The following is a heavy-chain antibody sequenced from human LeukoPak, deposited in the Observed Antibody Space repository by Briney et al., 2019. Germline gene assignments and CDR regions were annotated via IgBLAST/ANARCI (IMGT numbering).Heavy chain of an antibody. J-gene: IGHJ4*02. CDR3: ARFPLGRGNIWVYFDY. CDR2: IYTSGST. CDR1: GGSISSYY. V-gene: IGHV4-4*07. Sequence: PSETLSLTCTVSGGSISSYYWSWIRQPAGKGLEWIGRIYTSGSTNYNPSLKSRVTMSVDTSKNQFSLKLSSVTAADTAVYYCARFPLGRGNIWVYFDYWGQGTPVTVSS. D-gene: IGHD3-16*01.